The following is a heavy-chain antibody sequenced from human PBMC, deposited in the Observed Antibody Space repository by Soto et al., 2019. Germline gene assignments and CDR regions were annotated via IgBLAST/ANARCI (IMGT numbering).Heavy chain of an antibody. CDR2: INCSGST. CDR1: GGSIGSGSYY. Sequence: QVQLQESGPGLVKPSQTLSLTCTVSGGSIGSGSYYWSWIRQHPGKGLEWIGYINCSGSTFYIPSLKSRVSTSIDTSTNQFSLKLSSVTAADTAVYYCARAGYDRDGGGYYYFDYWGQGTLVTVSS. V-gene: IGHV4-31*03. CDR3: ARAGYDRDGGGYYYFDY. J-gene: IGHJ4*02. D-gene: IGHD3-22*01.